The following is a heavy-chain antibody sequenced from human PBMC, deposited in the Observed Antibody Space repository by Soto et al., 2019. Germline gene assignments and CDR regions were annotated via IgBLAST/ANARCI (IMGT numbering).Heavy chain of an antibody. Sequence: SETLSLTCTVSGGSIGNYYWSWIRQPPGKGLEWIGYIYYSGSTSYNPSLKSRVTISLDTSKTQFSLKLSSVTSADTAVYYCARDSGFRRDGYNLFGYWGQGILVTVSS. CDR1: GGSIGNYY. CDR2: IYYSGST. CDR3: ARDSGFRRDGYNLFGY. J-gene: IGHJ4*02. D-gene: IGHD5-12*01. V-gene: IGHV4-59*01.